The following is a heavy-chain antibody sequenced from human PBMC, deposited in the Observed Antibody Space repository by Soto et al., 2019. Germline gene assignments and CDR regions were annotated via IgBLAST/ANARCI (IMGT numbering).Heavy chain of an antibody. Sequence: QVHLQQWGAGLLRPSETLSLTCAVYGGTFSGHYWTWIRQSPGKGLEWIGEIYHTGSSNYNRALRGRVTMSVDTSKNQFSLKLTSGTAADTAIYYCVKSKGEYYYGTGKSIWFDPWGQGTRVTVSS. J-gene: IGHJ5*02. CDR2: IYHTGSS. CDR1: GGTFSGHY. CDR3: VKSKGEYYYGTGKSIWFDP. D-gene: IGHD3-10*01. V-gene: IGHV4-34*08.